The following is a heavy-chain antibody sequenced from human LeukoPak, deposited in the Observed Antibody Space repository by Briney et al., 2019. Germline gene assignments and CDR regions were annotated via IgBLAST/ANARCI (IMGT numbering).Heavy chain of an antibody. V-gene: IGHV3-48*04. Sequence: GGSLRLSCAASGFTFNNYAMNWVRQTPGGRLEWVSFIGISSGPLLYADSVKGRFTISRDNAKASVYLQMNRLRAEDTAVYYCARAKGYTSSFCFDYWGQGILVTVSS. CDR1: GFTFNNYA. CDR2: IGISSGPL. CDR3: ARAKGYTSSFCFDY. D-gene: IGHD5-24*01. J-gene: IGHJ4*02.